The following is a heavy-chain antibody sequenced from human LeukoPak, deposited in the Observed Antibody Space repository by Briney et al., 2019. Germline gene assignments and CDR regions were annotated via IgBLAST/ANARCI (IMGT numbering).Heavy chain of an antibody. Sequence: LRLSCAASGFTFSSHEMNWVRQAPGRGLEWIGYSHYSGTTNYNPSLKSRVTISVDTSKNQFSLTLSSVTAADTAVYYCARSASTSSRSAFDCWGQGTVVTVSS. J-gene: IGHJ3*01. CDR2: SHYSGTT. CDR1: GFTFSSHE. CDR3: ARSASTSSRSAFDC. V-gene: IGHV4-59*11. D-gene: IGHD2-2*01.